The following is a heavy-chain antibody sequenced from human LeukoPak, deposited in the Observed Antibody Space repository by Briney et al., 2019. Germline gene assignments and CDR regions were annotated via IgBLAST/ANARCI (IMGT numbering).Heavy chain of an antibody. CDR1: GGSISSGGHY. CDR3: ARAKSQRGYTYGPHTFFDY. D-gene: IGHD5-18*01. J-gene: IGHJ4*02. CDR2: ISYSGST. Sequence: SETLSLTCTVSGGSISSGGHYWSWIRQHPGKGLEWLGYISYSGSTYYNPSLKSRLTISVDTSKNQFSLRLSSVTAADTAVYYCARAKSQRGYTYGPHTFFDYWGQGTLVTVSS. V-gene: IGHV4-31*03.